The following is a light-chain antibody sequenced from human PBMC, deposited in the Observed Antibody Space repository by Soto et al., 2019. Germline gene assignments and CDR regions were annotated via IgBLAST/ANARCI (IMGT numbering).Light chain of an antibody. Sequence: EIVLTQSPATLSLSPGERATLSCRASQSVSSYLAWSQQKPGQAPRPLIYDASNRATGIPARFSGSGSGTDFTLTISSLEPEDFAVYYCQQRTNWPPKYTFGQGTKLEIK. CDR1: QSVSSY. CDR2: DAS. V-gene: IGKV3-11*01. CDR3: QQRTNWPPKYT. J-gene: IGKJ2*01.